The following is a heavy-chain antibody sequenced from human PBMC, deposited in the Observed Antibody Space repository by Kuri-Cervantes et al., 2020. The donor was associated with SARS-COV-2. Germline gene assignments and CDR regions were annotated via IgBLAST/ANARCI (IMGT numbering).Heavy chain of an antibody. V-gene: IGHV4-59*12. CDR3: ARAGRSYYGSGSLTSDYGMDV. Sequence: ESLKISCTVSGGSISSYYWSWIRQPPGKGLEWIGYIYYSGSTNYNPSLKSRVTISVDTSKNQFSLKLSSVTAADTAVYYCARAGRSYYGSGSLTSDYGMDVWGQGTTVTVSS. CDR1: GGSISSYY. D-gene: IGHD3-10*01. CDR2: IYYSGST. J-gene: IGHJ6*02.